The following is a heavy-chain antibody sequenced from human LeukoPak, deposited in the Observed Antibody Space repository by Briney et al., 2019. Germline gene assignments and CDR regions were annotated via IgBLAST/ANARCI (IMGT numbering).Heavy chain of an antibody. V-gene: IGHV3-30*03. CDR3: ARDATTLGATIGMDV. J-gene: IGHJ6*02. CDR1: GFTFSSYG. CDR2: ISYDGSNK. D-gene: IGHD1-26*01. Sequence: GGSLRLSCAASGFTFSSYGMHWVRQAPGKGLEWVAVISYDGSNKYYADSVKGRFTISRDNSKNTLYLQMNSLRAEDTAVYYCARDATTLGATIGMDVWGQGTTVTVSS.